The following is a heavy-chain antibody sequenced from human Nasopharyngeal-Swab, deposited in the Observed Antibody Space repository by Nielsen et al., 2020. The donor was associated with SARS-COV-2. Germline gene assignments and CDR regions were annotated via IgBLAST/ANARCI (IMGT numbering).Heavy chain of an antibody. D-gene: IGHD3-22*01. V-gene: IGHV2-5*02. CDR1: GFSLSSSGMGVG. J-gene: IGHJ3*02. Sequence: SGPTLVQPTQTLTLTCTFSGFSLSSSGMGVGVGWIRQSPGKALEWLALILWDDDKRYSRSLKSRLTITKDTSKNQVVLTMTNMDPVDTATYYCAHVMYDTGFDIWGQGTMVTVSS. CDR3: AHVMYDTGFDI. CDR2: ILWDDDK.